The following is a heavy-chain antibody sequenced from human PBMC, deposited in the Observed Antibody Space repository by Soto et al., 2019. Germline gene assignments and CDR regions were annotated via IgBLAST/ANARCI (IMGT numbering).Heavy chain of an antibody. V-gene: IGHV1-8*01. CDR3: ARGARSRLAYYYYMDV. CDR2: MNPNSGNT. Sequence: ASVKVSCKASVYTFTSYDINWVRQATGQGLEWMGWMNPNSGNTGYAQKFQGRVTMNRNTSISTAYMELSSLRSEDTAVYYCARGARSRLAYYYYMDVWGKGTTVTVSS. J-gene: IGHJ6*03. CDR1: VYTFTSYD. D-gene: IGHD3-3*02.